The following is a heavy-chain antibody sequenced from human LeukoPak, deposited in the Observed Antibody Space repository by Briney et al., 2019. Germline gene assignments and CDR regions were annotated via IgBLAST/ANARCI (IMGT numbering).Heavy chain of an antibody. J-gene: IGHJ4*02. V-gene: IGHV3-33*06. Sequence: GGSLRLSCAASGFTFSSYGMHWVRQAPGKGLEWVAVIWYDGSNKYYADSVKGRFTISRDNSKNTLYPQMNSLRAEDTAVYYCAKDQGASRTVVTPGIDYWGQGTLVTVSS. CDR1: GFTFSSYG. D-gene: IGHD4-23*01. CDR2: IWYDGSNK. CDR3: AKDQGASRTVVTPGIDY.